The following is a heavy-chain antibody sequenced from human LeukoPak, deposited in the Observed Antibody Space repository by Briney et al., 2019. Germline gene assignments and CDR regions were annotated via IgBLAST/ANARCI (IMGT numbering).Heavy chain of an antibody. CDR3: ARGSYGSGT. CDR2: VYTSGSA. Sequence: SETLSLTCAVYGGSFSGYYWSWIRQPAGKGLEWIGRVYTSGSADYNPSLKSRVTISLDTSKNQFSLTLTSVTAADTAVYYCARGSYGSGTRGQGTLVTVSS. CDR1: GGSFSGYY. D-gene: IGHD3-10*01. V-gene: IGHV4-59*10. J-gene: IGHJ4*02.